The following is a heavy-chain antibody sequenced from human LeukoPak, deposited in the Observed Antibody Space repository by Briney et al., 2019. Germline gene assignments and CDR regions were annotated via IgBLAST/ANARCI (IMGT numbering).Heavy chain of an antibody. D-gene: IGHD3-16*02. J-gene: IGHJ4*02. CDR1: GYTFTGYY. CDR2: INPNSGGT. Sequence: ASVKVSCKASGYTFTGYYMHWVRQAPGQGLEWMGWINPNSGGTNYAQKFQGRVTMTRDTSISTAYMELSRLRSDDTAVYYCARDNTPRRIGHHFDYWGQGTLVTVSS. CDR3: ARDNTPRRIGHHFDY. V-gene: IGHV1-2*02.